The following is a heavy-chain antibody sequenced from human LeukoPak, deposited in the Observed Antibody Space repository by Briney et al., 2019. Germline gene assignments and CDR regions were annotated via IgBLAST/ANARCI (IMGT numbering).Heavy chain of an antibody. D-gene: IGHD3-10*01. CDR3: ARGRGYYGNWFDP. J-gene: IGHJ5*02. CDR1: GGSFSGYY. CDR2: INHSGST. Sequence: PSETLSFTCAVYGGSFSGYYWSWIRQPPGKGLEWIGEINHSGSTNYNPSLKSRVTISVDTSKNQFSLKLSSVTAADTAVYYCARGRGYYGNWFDPWGQGTLVTVSS. V-gene: IGHV4-34*01.